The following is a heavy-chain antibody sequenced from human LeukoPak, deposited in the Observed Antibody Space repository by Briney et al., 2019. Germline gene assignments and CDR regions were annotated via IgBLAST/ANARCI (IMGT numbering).Heavy chain of an antibody. CDR1: GGSISSSSYY. Sequence: SETLSLTCTVSGGSISSSSYYWGWIRQHPGKGLEWIGYIYYSGSTYYNPSLKSRVTISVDTSKNQFSLKLSSVTAADTAVYYCARTRLGYCSGGSCHPRDYWGQGTLVTVSS. D-gene: IGHD2-15*01. V-gene: IGHV4-31*03. CDR3: ARTRLGYCSGGSCHPRDY. CDR2: IYYSGST. J-gene: IGHJ4*02.